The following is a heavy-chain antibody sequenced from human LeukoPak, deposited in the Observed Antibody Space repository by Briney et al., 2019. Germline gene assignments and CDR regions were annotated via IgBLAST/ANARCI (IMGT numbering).Heavy chain of an antibody. Sequence: GASVKVSCKASGYTFTNYAMNWVRQARGQGLEWMGWINANTGNPTYAQGFTGRFVFSLDTSVSTAYLQISSLKAEDTAVYYCARAMDTAMGTWRNFQHWGQGTLVTVSS. V-gene: IGHV7-4-1*02. CDR1: GYTFTNYA. CDR3: ARAMDTAMGTWRNFQH. CDR2: INANTGNP. J-gene: IGHJ1*01. D-gene: IGHD5-18*01.